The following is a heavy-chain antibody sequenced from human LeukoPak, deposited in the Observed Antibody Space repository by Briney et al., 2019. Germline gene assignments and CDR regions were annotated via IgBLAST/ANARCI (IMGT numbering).Heavy chain of an antibody. CDR2: IYSGGST. V-gene: IGHV3-66*01. CDR3: ARDPSPLLWFGELLPDY. D-gene: IGHD3-10*01. CDR1: GFTVSSNY. Sequence: GGSLRLSCAASGFTVSSNYMSWVRQAPGKGLEWVSVIYSGGSTYYADSVKGRFTISRDNSKNTLYLQMNSLRAEDTAVYYCARDPSPLLWFGELLPDYWGQGTLVTVSS. J-gene: IGHJ4*02.